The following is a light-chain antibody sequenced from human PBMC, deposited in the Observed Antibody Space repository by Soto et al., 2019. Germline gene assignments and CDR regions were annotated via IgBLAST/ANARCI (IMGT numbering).Light chain of an antibody. CDR1: QSVSSY. J-gene: IGKJ5*01. V-gene: IGKV3-11*01. Sequence: IVMTQSPATLSVSPGERSTLSFSSSQSVSSYFAWYQQKPGQAPRLLIYDASNRATGIPARFSGSGSGTDFTLTISSLEAEDFAVDYCQQHSIWPLTFGQGTRLEIK. CDR2: DAS. CDR3: QQHSIWPLT.